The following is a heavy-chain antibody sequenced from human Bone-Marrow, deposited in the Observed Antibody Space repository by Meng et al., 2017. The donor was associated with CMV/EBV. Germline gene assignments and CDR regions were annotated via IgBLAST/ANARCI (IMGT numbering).Heavy chain of an antibody. D-gene: IGHD5-18*01. V-gene: IGHV3-48*04. CDR3: ARDRSYGAGFDY. CDR2: ISSSGSTI. CDR1: GFTFSRYG. Sequence: GESLKISCAASGFTFSRYGMNWVRRAPGKGLEWVSYISSSGSTIYYADSVKGRFTISRDNAKNSLYLQMNSLRAEDTAVYYCARDRSYGAGFDYWGQGTRVTVYS. J-gene: IGHJ4*02.